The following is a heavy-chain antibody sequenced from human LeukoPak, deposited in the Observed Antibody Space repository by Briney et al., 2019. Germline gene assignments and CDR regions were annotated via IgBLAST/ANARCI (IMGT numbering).Heavy chain of an antibody. CDR1: GGSISSYY. J-gene: IGHJ4*02. CDR2: IYYSGST. CDR3: ARLNYYNEQWLVVDY. D-gene: IGHD6-19*01. Sequence: PSETLSLTCTVSGGSISSYYWSWIRQPPGKGLEWIGYIYYSGSTNYNPSLKSRVTISVDTSKNQFSLKLSSVTAADTAVYYCARLNYYNEQWLVVDYWGQGTLVTVSS. V-gene: IGHV4-59*08.